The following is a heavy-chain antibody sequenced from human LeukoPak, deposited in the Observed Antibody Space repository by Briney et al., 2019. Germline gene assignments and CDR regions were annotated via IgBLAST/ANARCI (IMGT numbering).Heavy chain of an antibody. D-gene: IGHD3-9*01. CDR3: ARQYSGGILTGYYYYYMDV. CDR1: GGSITSSSYY. Sequence: PSETLSLTCTVSGGSITSSSYYWGWIRHPPGQGLEWIGNIYYSGSTYYNPSRKSRVTISVDTSKNQFSLKLSSVTAADTAVYYCARQYSGGILTGYYYYYMDVWGKGTTVTVSS. CDR2: IYYSGST. J-gene: IGHJ6*03. V-gene: IGHV4-39*01.